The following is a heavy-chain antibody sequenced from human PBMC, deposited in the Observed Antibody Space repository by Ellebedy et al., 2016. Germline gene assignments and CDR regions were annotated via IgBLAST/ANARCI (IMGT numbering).Heavy chain of an antibody. Sequence: ASVKVSXXVSGYTLTELSMHWVRQAPGKGLEWMGGFDPEDGETIYAQKFQGRVTMTEDTSTDTAYMELSSLRSEDTAVYYCAGSSGYYQTIDYWGQGTLVTVSS. D-gene: IGHD3-22*01. V-gene: IGHV1-24*01. CDR2: FDPEDGET. CDR1: GYTLTELS. J-gene: IGHJ4*02. CDR3: AGSSGYYQTIDY.